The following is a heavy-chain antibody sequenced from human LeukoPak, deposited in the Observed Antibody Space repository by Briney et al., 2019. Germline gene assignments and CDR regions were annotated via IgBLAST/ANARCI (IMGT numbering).Heavy chain of an antibody. D-gene: IGHD2-2*01. CDR2: ISGSGGTT. V-gene: IGHV3-23*01. CDR3: AKDCSSTNCYRH. Sequence: GRSLRLSCAASGFTFSSYGMHWVRQAPGKGLEWVSTISGSGGTTYYADSVKGRFTISRDNSKNTLYMQMNSLRAEDTAVYYCAKDCSSTNCYRHWGQGTLVTVSS. J-gene: IGHJ4*02. CDR1: GFTFSSYG.